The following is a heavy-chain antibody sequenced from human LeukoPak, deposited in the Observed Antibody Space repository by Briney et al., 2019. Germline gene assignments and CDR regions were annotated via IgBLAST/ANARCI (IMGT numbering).Heavy chain of an antibody. Sequence: SETLSLTCTVSGGSISSGGYYWSWIRQQPGKGLEWIGYIYYSGSTYYNPSLKSRVTISVDTSKNQFSLKLSSVTAADTAVYYCVRVVNGSVSYTPIDYWGQGTLVTVSS. CDR1: GGSISSGGYY. J-gene: IGHJ4*02. D-gene: IGHD3-10*01. V-gene: IGHV4-31*03. CDR3: VRVVNGSVSYTPIDY. CDR2: IYYSGST.